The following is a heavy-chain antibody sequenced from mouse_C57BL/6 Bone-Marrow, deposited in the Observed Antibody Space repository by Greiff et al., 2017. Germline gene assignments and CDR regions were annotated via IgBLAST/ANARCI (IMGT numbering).Heavy chain of an antibody. CDR1: GFTFTNST. V-gene: IGHV1-4*01. CDR3: ARRLDY. J-gene: IGHJ4*01. Sequence: QVQLQQSGAELARPGASVKLSCTASGFTFTNSTMHWVNQRPGQGLEWIGYINPSSGYTKYTQKFKDKSTLTADTSSSTAYMQLSSLTSEYSAVYYCARRLDYWDQGTSVTVSS. CDR2: INPSSGYT.